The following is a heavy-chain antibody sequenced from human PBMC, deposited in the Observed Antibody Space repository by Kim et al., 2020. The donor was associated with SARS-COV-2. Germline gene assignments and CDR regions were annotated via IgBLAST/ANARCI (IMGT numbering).Heavy chain of an antibody. D-gene: IGHD6-13*01. V-gene: IGHV4-59*01. CDR1: GGSISSYY. CDR2: IYYSGST. CDR3: ARASMVSSSWYGGYWFDP. Sequence: SETLSLTCTVSGGSISSYYWSWIRQPPGKGLEWIGYIYYSGSTNYNPSLKSRVTISVDTSKNQFSLKLSSVTAADTAVYYCARASMVSSSWYGGYWFDPWGQGTLVTVSS. J-gene: IGHJ5*02.